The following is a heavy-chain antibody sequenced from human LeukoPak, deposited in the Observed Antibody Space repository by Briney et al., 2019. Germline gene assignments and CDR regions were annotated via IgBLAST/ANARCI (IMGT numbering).Heavy chain of an antibody. V-gene: IGHV1-69*04. Sequence: SVKVSCKASGGTLSSYAISWVRQAPGQGLEWMGRIIPILGIANYAQKFQGRVTITADKSTSTAYMELSSLRSEDTAVYYCARDVLEVDGAGATIFLYYYGMDVWGQGTTVTVSS. CDR1: GGTLSSYA. CDR2: IIPILGIA. CDR3: ARDVLEVDGAGATIFLYYYGMDV. D-gene: IGHD1-26*01. J-gene: IGHJ6*02.